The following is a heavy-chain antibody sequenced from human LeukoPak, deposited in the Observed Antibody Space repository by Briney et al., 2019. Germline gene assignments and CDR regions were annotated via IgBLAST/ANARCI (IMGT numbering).Heavy chain of an antibody. CDR2: ISSSGSTI. V-gene: IGHV3-48*03. Sequence: PGGALRLSCAASGFTFSSYEMNWVRQAPGRGVEWVSYISSSGSTIYYADSVKGRFTISRDNAKNSLYLQMNSLRAEDTAVYYCARDRAYCSSTSCYARWFDPWGQGTLVTVSS. CDR3: ARDRAYCSSTSCYARWFDP. CDR1: GFTFSSYE. D-gene: IGHD2-2*01. J-gene: IGHJ5*02.